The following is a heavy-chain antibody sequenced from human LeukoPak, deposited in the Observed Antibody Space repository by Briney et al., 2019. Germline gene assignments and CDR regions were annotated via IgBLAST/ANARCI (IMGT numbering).Heavy chain of an antibody. CDR3: ARVKGKSTTGTKNGLDY. J-gene: IGHJ4*02. D-gene: IGHD1-1*01. Sequence: ASVKVSCKASGYTFTGYYMHWVRQAPGQGLEWMGWINPNSGGTNYAQKFQGRVTMTRDTSISTAYMELSRLRSDDTAVYYCARVKGKSTTGTKNGLDYWGQGTLVTVSS. CDR2: INPNSGGT. CDR1: GYTFTGYY. V-gene: IGHV1-2*02.